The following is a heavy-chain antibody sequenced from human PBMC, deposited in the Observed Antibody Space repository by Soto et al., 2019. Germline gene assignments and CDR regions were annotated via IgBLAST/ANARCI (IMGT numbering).Heavy chain of an antibody. CDR1: GFTFSSYD. CDR3: ARAISYYDFWSGYTASWFDP. J-gene: IGHJ5*02. Sequence: GGSLRLSCAASGFTFSSYDMHWVRQATGKGLEWVSAIGTAGDTYYPGSVKGRFTISRENAKNSLYLQMNSLRAGDTAVYYCARAISYYDFWSGYTASWFDPWGQGILVTVSS. CDR2: IGTAGDT. D-gene: IGHD3-3*01. V-gene: IGHV3-13*01.